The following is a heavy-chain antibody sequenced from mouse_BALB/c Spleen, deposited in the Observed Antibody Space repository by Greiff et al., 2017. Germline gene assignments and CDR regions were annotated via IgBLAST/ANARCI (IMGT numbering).Heavy chain of an antibody. V-gene: IGHV14-4*02. J-gene: IGHJ2*01. Sequence: EVQLQESGAELVRSGASVKLSCTASGFNIKDYYMHWVKQRPEQGLEWIGWIDPENGDTEYAPKFQGKATMTADTSSNTAYLQLSSLTSEDTAVYYCNANGSSEWGDYWGQGTTRTVSS. D-gene: IGHD1-1*01. CDR3: NANGSSEWGDY. CDR1: GFNIKDYY. CDR2: IDPENGDT.